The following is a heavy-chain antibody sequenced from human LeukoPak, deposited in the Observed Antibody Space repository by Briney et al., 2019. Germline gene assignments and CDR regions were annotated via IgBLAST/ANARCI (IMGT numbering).Heavy chain of an antibody. Sequence: SETLSLTCTVSGGSISSSSYYWGWIRQPPGKGLEWIGSIYYSGSTYYNPSLKSRVTVSVDTSKNQFSLKLSSVTAADTAVYYCARQFGYCSSTSCYADKVDYWGQGTLVTVSS. D-gene: IGHD2-2*01. CDR1: GGSISSSSYY. CDR3: ARQFGYCSSTSCYADKVDY. CDR2: IYYSGST. V-gene: IGHV4-39*01. J-gene: IGHJ4*02.